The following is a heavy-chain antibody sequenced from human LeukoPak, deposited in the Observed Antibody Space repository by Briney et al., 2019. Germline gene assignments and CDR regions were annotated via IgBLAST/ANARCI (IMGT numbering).Heavy chain of an antibody. CDR3: ARQGRGHDDY. CDR2: IYYSGST. Sequence: SETLSLTCTVSGGSISSGDYYWTWIRQPPGKGLEWMGCIYYSGSTYYNPSLKSRVTISVDTSKNQFSLKLSSVTAADTAVYYCARQGRGHDDYWGQGTLVTVSS. D-gene: IGHD3-10*01. V-gene: IGHV4-30-4*01. CDR1: GGSISSGDYY. J-gene: IGHJ4*02.